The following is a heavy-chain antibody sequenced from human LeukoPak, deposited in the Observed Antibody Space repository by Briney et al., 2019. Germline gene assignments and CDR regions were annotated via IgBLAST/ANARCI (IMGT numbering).Heavy chain of an antibody. Sequence: SETLSLTCAVSGGSISSSSYYWGWIRQPPGEGLGWIGSIYCSGSTYYNPSLKSRVTISVDTSKNQFSLKLSSVTAADTAVYYCARWYSSSWYADYWGQGTLVTVSS. V-gene: IGHV4-39*01. CDR2: IYCSGST. CDR1: GGSISSSSYY. J-gene: IGHJ4*02. D-gene: IGHD6-13*01. CDR3: ARWYSSSWYADY.